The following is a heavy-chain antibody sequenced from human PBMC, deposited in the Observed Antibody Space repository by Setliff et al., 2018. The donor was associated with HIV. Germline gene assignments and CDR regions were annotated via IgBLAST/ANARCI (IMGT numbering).Heavy chain of an antibody. J-gene: IGHJ4*02. Sequence: PGGSLRLSCAASGFTFSSYWMSWVRQAPGKGLEWVANIKQDGSEEYYVDSVKGRFTISRDNAKNSVYLQMNSLGVEDTAMYYCTKDHLSGWASDCWGQGTLVTVS. CDR3: TKDHLSGWASDC. D-gene: IGHD6-19*01. CDR2: IKQDGSEE. V-gene: IGHV3-7*01. CDR1: GFTFSSYW.